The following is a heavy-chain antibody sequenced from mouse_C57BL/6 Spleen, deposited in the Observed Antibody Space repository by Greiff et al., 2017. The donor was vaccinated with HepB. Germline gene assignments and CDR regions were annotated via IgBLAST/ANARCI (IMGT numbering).Heavy chain of an antibody. CDR2: INPSSGYT. Sequence: QVHVKQSGAELAKPGASVKLSCKASGYTFTSYWMHWVKQRPGQGLEWIGYINPSSGYTKYNQKFKDKATLTADKSSSTAYMHLSSLTYEDSAVYYCARRAGSSYGDYWGQGTTLTVSS. CDR1: GYTFTSYW. CDR3: ARRAGSSYGDY. V-gene: IGHV1-7*01. D-gene: IGHD1-1*01. J-gene: IGHJ2*01.